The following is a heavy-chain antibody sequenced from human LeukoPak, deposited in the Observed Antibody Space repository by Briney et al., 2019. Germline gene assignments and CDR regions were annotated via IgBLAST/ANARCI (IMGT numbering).Heavy chain of an antibody. CDR2: ISGSSPTI. Sequence: GGSLRLSCAASGFTLSSYEMNWVRQAPGKGLEWVSYISGSSPTIYYADSVKGRFTISRDNAKNSLYLQMNSLRAEDTAVYYCAREGGYNDFDYWGQGTLVTVSS. J-gene: IGHJ4*02. V-gene: IGHV3-48*03. CDR3: AREGGYNDFDY. CDR1: GFTLSSYE. D-gene: IGHD5-24*01.